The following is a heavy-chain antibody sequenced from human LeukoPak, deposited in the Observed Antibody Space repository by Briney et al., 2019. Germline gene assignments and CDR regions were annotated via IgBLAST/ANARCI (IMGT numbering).Heavy chain of an antibody. CDR3: ARRTKWLYIDY. D-gene: IGHD3-22*01. V-gene: IGHV3-23*01. CDR1: GFTFSSYA. J-gene: IGHJ4*02. CDR2: ISGSGGGST. Sequence: PGGSLRLSCAASGFTFSSYAMSWVRQAPGKGLEWVSAISGSGGGSTYYADSVKGRFTISRDNSKNTLYLQMNSLRAEDTAVYYCARRTKWLYIDYWGQGTLVTVSS.